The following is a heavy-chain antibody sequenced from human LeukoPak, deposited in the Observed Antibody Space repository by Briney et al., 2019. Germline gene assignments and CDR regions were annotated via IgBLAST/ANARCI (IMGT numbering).Heavy chain of an antibody. CDR2: ISYDGSNK. V-gene: IGHV3-30*18. CDR1: GSTFSSYG. D-gene: IGHD3-3*01. CDR3: AKDQGDYDFWSGYYNYYYYGMDV. J-gene: IGHJ6*02. Sequence: GGSLRLSCAASGSTFSSYGMHWVRQAPGKGLEWVAVISYDGSNKYYADSVKGRFTISRDSSKNTLYLQMNSLRAEDTAVYYCAKDQGDYDFWSGYYNYYYYGMDVWGQGTTVTVSS.